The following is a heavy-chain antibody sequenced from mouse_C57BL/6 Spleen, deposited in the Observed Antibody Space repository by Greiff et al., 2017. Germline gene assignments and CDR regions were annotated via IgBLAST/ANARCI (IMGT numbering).Heavy chain of an antibody. D-gene: IGHD6-1*01. CDR3: AKRTSGDFDY. CDR1: GYTFTSYW. J-gene: IGHJ2*01. CDR2: IDPSDSYT. Sequence: QVQLQQPGAELVRPGTSVKLSCKASGYTFTSYWMHWVKQRPGQGLEWIGVIDPSDSYTNYNQKFKGKATLTVDTSSSTAYMQLSSLTSEDSAVYYCAKRTSGDFDYWGQGTTLTVSS. V-gene: IGHV1-59*01.